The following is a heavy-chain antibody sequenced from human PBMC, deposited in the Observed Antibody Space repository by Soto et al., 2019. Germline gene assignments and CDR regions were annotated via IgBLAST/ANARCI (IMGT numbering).Heavy chain of an antibody. CDR3: ARGPGSGSGTFYYYYYMDV. D-gene: IGHD3-10*01. V-gene: IGHV1-8*01. J-gene: IGHJ6*03. Sequence: ASVKVSCKASGYTFTSYDINWVRQATGQGLEWMGWMNPNSGNTGYAQKFQGRVTMTRNTSISTAYMELSSLRSEDTAVYYCARGPGSGSGTFYYYYYMDVWAKGTTVTGSS. CDR1: GYTFTSYD. CDR2: MNPNSGNT.